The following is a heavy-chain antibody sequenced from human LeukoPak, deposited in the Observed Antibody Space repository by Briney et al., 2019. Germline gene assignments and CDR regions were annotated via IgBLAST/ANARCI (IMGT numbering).Heavy chain of an antibody. Sequence: PGGSLRLSCAASGFTFGTYAMSWVRQAPGKGLEWVAVISYDGSNKYYADSVKGRFTISRDNSKNTLYLQMNSLRAEDTAVYYCARERDLSLYYFDYWGQGTLVTVSS. CDR2: ISYDGSNK. CDR3: ARERDLSLYYFDY. J-gene: IGHJ4*02. CDR1: GFTFGTYA. V-gene: IGHV3-30-3*01.